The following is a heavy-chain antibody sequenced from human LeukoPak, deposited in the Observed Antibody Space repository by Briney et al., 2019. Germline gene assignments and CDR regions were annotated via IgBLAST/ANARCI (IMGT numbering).Heavy chain of an antibody. V-gene: IGHV1-24*01. CDR2: FDPEDGET. CDR3: ATGGHGSGSRDYFDY. D-gene: IGHD3-10*01. Sequence: ASVKVSCKVSGYTLTELSMHWVRQAPGKGIEWMGGFDPEDGETIYAQKFQGRVTMTEDTSTDTAYMELSSLRSEDTAVYYCATGGHGSGSRDYFDYWGQGTLVTVSS. CDR1: GYTLTELS. J-gene: IGHJ4*02.